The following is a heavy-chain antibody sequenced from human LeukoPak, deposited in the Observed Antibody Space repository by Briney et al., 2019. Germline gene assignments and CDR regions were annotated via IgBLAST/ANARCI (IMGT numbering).Heavy chain of an antibody. CDR1: GFTFSSYG. V-gene: IGHV3-33*01. D-gene: IGHD3-10*01. CDR2: IWYDGSNK. Sequence: GGSLRLSCAASGFTFSSYGMHWVRQAPGKGLEWVAVIWYDGSNKYYADSVKGRFTISRDNSKSTLYLQMNSLRAEDTAVYYCAREDYYYGSGSYRLCDYWGQGTLVTVSS. CDR3: AREDYYYGSGSYRLCDY. J-gene: IGHJ4*02.